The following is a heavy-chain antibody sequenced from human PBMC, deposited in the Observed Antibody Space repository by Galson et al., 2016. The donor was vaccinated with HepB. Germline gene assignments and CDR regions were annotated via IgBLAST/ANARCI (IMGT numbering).Heavy chain of an antibody. Sequence: PALVKPTQTLTLTCSLSGFSLSSFAVGVHWIRQPPGEALEWLALIYSDDNSHYNPSLHSRLTITRDTSKTEVFLTMTNMDPVDTATYYCAHSSGWLIDYWGQGTLVTVSS. CDR1: GFSLSSFAVG. D-gene: IGHD3-22*01. CDR3: AHSSGWLIDY. V-gene: IGHV2-5*02. J-gene: IGHJ4*02. CDR2: IYSDDNS.